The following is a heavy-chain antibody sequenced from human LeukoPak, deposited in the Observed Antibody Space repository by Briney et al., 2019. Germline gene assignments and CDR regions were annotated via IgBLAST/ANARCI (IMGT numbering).Heavy chain of an antibody. Sequence: GGSLRLSCAASGFTFSSHAMTWVRQTPGKRLEWVSSINENGGKTYYADSVRGRFTISRDNSKNTVYLQMNSLRAEDTAVYYCAKGDCTNGVCYRAALDYFDYWGQGTLVTVSS. J-gene: IGHJ4*02. CDR3: AKGDCTNGVCYRAALDYFDY. D-gene: IGHD2-8*01. CDR1: GFTFSSHA. V-gene: IGHV3-23*01. CDR2: INENGGKT.